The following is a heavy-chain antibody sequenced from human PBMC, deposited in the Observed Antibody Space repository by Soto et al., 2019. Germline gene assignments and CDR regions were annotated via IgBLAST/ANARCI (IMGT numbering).Heavy chain of an antibody. CDR3: TTVVHLVLRFFAWLLSPAHPNPY. J-gene: IGHJ4*02. D-gene: IGHD3-9*01. Sequence: GGSLRLSCAASGFTFSNAWMNWVRQAPGKGLEWVGRIKSKTDGGTTDYAAPVKGRFTISRDDSKNTLYLQMNSLKTEDTAVYYCTTVVHLVLRFFAWLLSPAHPNPYSGQAPLVSV. CDR2: IKSKTDGGTT. CDR1: GFTFSNAW. V-gene: IGHV3-15*07.